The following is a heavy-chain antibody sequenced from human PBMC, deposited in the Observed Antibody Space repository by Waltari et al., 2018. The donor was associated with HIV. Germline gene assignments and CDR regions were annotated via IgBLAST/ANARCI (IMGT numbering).Heavy chain of an antibody. CDR1: GFTFSDYS. V-gene: IGHV3-11*04. J-gene: IGHJ4*02. D-gene: IGHD3-10*01. Sequence: QVQLVESGGGLVKPGGSLRLSCAASGFTFSDYSMNGSRQAPGRGREWISYISTSGSTIYYAGSVEGRFTVSRDSAKNSLYLQMNSLRAEDTAVYYCARDRNNYGLGNERDFDNWGQGTLVTVSS. CDR3: ARDRNNYGLGNERDFDN. CDR2: ISTSGSTI.